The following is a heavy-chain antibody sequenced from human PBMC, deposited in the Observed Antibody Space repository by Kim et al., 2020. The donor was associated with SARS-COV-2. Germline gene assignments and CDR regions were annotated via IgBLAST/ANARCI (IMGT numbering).Heavy chain of an antibody. CDR2: IYYSGST. V-gene: IGHV4-39*07. CDR1: GGSISSSSYY. D-gene: IGHD5-12*01. CDR3: ARGDGYNYQYYFDY. Sequence: SETLSLTCTVSGGSISSSSYYWGWIRQPPGKGLEWIGSIYYSGSTYYNPSLKSRATISVDTSKNQFSLKLSSVTAADTAVYYCARGDGYNYQYYFDYWGQGTLVTVSS. J-gene: IGHJ4*02.